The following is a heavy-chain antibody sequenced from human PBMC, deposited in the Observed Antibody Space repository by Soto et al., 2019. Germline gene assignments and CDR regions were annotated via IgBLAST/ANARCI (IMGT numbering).Heavy chain of an antibody. Sequence: QVQLVESGGGEFQPGRSLSLSCAASGFTFSNSGMHWVRQAPGKGLEWLAVILYAGNNYFYADSVKGRFTISRDNSNNTLYLQMNSLRAEDTAVYYCARDIRTNRDTLWSWGQGSLVTVSS. CDR1: GFTFSNSG. J-gene: IGHJ5*02. D-gene: IGHD3-10*01. V-gene: IGHV3-33*01. CDR3: ARDIRTNRDTLWS. CDR2: ILYAGNNY.